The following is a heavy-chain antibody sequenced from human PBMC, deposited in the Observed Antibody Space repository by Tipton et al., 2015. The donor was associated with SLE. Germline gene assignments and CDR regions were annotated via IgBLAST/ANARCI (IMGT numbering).Heavy chain of an antibody. D-gene: IGHD3-22*01. J-gene: IGHJ4*02. CDR3: ARSHSGYPFDY. Sequence: TLSLTCNVTGGSINGGSYCWSWIRQPPGKGLEWIGYIYYSGSTNYNPSLKSRVTISVDTSKNQFSLKLSSVTAADTAVYYCARSHSGYPFDYWGQGTLVTVSS. CDR2: IYYSGST. CDR1: GGSINGGSYC. V-gene: IGHV4-61*01.